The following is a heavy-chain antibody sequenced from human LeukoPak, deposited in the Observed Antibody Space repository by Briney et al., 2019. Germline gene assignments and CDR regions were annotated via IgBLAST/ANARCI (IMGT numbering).Heavy chain of an antibody. Sequence: GGSLRLSCAASGFTFSSYGMHWVRQAPGKGLEWVAFIRYDGSNKYYADSVKGRFTISRNNSKNTLYLQMNSLRAEDTAVYYCAKDKAAGAIGDYWGQGTLVTVSS. CDR3: AKDKAAGAIGDY. CDR2: IRYDGSNK. CDR1: GFTFSSYG. J-gene: IGHJ4*02. D-gene: IGHD6-13*01. V-gene: IGHV3-30*02.